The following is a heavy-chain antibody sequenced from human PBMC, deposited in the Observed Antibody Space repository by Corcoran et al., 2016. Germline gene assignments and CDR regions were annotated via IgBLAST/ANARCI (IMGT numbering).Heavy chain of an antibody. CDR1: GDSVASNSAA. CDR2: TYYRSKWYN. V-gene: IGHV6-1*01. CDR3: ARVRVGSRLRGALASYYYYGMDV. Sequence: QVQLQQSGPGLVKPSQTLSLTCAISGDSVASNSAAWTWIRQSPSRGLEWLGRTYYRSKWYNDYALSVKSRITINPDTSKNQFSLQLNSVTPEDTAVYYWARVRVGSRLRGALASYYYYGMDVWGQGTTVTVSS. D-gene: IGHD5-12*01. J-gene: IGHJ6*02.